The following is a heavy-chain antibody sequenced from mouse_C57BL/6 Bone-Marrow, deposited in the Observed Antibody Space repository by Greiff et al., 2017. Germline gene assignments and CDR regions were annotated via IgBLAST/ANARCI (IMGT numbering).Heavy chain of an antibody. J-gene: IGHJ4*01. CDR1: GFSLTSYA. CDR3: ARDYGYDGGYYYAMDY. D-gene: IGHD2-2*01. CDR2: IWTGGGT. Sequence: VKVVESGPGLVAPSQSPSITCTVSGFSLTSYAISWVRQPPGKGLEWLGVIWTGGGTNYNSALKSRLSISKDNSKSQVFLKMNSLQTDDTARYYCARDYGYDGGYYYAMDYWGQGTSVTVSS. V-gene: IGHV2-9-1*01.